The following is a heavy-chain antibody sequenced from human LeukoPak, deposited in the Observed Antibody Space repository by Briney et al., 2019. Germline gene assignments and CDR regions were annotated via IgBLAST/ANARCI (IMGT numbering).Heavy chain of an antibody. CDR2: IYTSGST. CDR1: GGSISSGSYY. Sequence: PSETLSLTCTVSGGSISSGSYYWSWIRQPAGKGLEWIGRIYTSGSTNYNPSLKSRVTISVDTSKNQFSLKLSSVTAADTAVYYCAREGIVVVLFDYWGQGTLVTVSP. D-gene: IGHD3-22*01. CDR3: AREGIVVVLFDY. J-gene: IGHJ4*02. V-gene: IGHV4-61*02.